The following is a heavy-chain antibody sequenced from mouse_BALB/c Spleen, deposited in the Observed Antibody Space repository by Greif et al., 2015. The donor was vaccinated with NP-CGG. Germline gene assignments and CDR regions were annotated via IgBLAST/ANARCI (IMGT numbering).Heavy chain of an antibody. CDR1: GFTFSSYA. D-gene: IGHD2-4*01. Sequence: EVQRVESGGGLVKPGGSLKLSCAASGFTFSSYAMSWVRQTPEKRLEWVASISSGGSTYYPDSVKGRFTISRDNARNILYLQMSSLRSEDTAMYYCARDDYGRAMDYWGQGTSVTVSS. CDR3: ARDDYGRAMDY. V-gene: IGHV5-6-5*01. J-gene: IGHJ4*01. CDR2: ISSGGST.